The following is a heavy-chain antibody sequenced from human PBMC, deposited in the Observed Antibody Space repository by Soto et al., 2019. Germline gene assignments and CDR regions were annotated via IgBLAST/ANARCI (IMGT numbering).Heavy chain of an antibody. CDR2: ISSSSSTI. Sequence: GGSLRLSCAASGFTFSSYNMNWVRQAPGKGLEWVSYISSSSSTIYYADSVKGRFTISRDNAKNSLYLQMNSLRAEDTAVYYCARILTYYYGSGSYYNGFYGMDVWGHGTTVTVSS. V-gene: IGHV3-48*01. CDR3: ARILTYYYGSGSYYNGFYGMDV. CDR1: GFTFSSYN. J-gene: IGHJ6*02. D-gene: IGHD3-10*01.